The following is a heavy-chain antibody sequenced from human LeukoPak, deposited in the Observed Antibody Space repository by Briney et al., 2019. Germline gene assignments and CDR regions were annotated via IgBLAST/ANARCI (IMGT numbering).Heavy chain of an antibody. D-gene: IGHD6-13*01. CDR2: IIPIFGTA. V-gene: IGHV1-69*06. J-gene: IGHJ5*02. CDR3: ARGRPATSIAAAGVNWFDP. Sequence: AAVKVSCKASGGTFSSYAISWVRQAPGQGLEWMGGIIPIFGTANYAQKFQGRVTITADKSTSTAYMELSSLRSEDTAVYYCARGRPATSIAAAGVNWFDPWGQGTLVTVSS. CDR1: GGTFSSYA.